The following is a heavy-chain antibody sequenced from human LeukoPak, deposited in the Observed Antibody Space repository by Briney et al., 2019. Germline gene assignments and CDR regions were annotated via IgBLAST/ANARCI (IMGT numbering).Heavy chain of an antibody. CDR1: GYTFTSYD. V-gene: IGHV1-8*02. Sequence: ASVKVSCKASGYTFTSYDINWVRQATGKGLEWMGWMNPNSGNTGYAQKFQGRVTMTRNTSISTAYMEVSSLRSEDTAVYYCAKVGFSMVRGITTYWYFDLWGRGTLVTVSS. CDR2: MNPNSGNT. CDR3: AKVGFSMVRGITTYWYFDL. J-gene: IGHJ2*01. D-gene: IGHD3-10*01.